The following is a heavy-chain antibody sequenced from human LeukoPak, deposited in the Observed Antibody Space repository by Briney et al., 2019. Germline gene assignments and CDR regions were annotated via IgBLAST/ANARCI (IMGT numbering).Heavy chain of an antibody. CDR1: GYTFTDFG. J-gene: IGHJ4*02. D-gene: IGHD2-2*01. Sequence: GASVKVSCKASGYTFTDFGISWLRQAPGQGLEWMGWINPYSGDTNYAQKFQGRVTMTRDTSISTAYMELSRLRSDDTAVYYCARALALSSLPIDDWGQGSLVTVSS. CDR3: ARALALSSLPIDD. V-gene: IGHV1-2*02. CDR2: INPYSGDT.